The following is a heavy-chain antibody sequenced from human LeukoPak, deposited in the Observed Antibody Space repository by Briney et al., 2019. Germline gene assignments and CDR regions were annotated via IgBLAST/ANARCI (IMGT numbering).Heavy chain of an antibody. CDR1: GGSISSYY. CDR3: ARLIRDSSGYYFDY. D-gene: IGHD3-22*01. V-gene: IGHV4-59*01. CDR2: IYYSGST. Sequence: PSETLSLTCTVSGGSISSYYWSWIRPPPGKGLEWIGYIYYSGSTNYNPSLKSRVTISVDTSKNQFSLKLSSVTAADTAVYYCARLIRDSSGYYFDYWGQGTLVTVSS. J-gene: IGHJ4*02.